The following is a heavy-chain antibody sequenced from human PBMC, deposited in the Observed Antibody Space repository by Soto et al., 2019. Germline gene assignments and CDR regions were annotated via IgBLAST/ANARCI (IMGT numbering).Heavy chain of an antibody. Sequence: GGSLRLSCAASGFTFSNAWMNWVRQAPGKGLEWVGRIKSKTDGGTTDYAAPVKGRFTISRDDSKNTLYLQMNSLKTEDTAVYYCTTSTLGGYYRGYYYGMDVWGQGTTVTVSS. CDR2: IKSKTDGGTT. CDR1: GFTFSNAW. V-gene: IGHV3-15*07. CDR3: TTSTLGGYYRGYYYGMDV. J-gene: IGHJ6*02. D-gene: IGHD3-22*01.